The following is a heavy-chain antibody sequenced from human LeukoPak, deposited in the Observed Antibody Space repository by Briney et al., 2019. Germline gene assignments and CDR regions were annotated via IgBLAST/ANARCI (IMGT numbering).Heavy chain of an antibody. CDR1: GFTFSSYW. J-gene: IGHJ4*02. Sequence: GGSLRLSCAASGFTFSSYWMHWVRQAPGKGLVWVSRINSDGSSTSYADSVKGRFTISRDNAKNTLYLQMNSLRAEDTAVYYCAKEMTTVTTRHPYCFDYWGQGTLVTVSS. V-gene: IGHV3-74*01. D-gene: IGHD4-17*01. CDR3: AKEMTTVTTRHPYCFDY. CDR2: INSDGSST.